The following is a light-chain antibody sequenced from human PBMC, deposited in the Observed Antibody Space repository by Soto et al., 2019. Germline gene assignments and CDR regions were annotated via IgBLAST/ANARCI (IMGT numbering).Light chain of an antibody. CDR2: EVS. Sequence: QSVLTQPASLSGSPGQWITISCTGTSSDVGAYDYVSWYQQHPNKAPKLIIYEVSNRPSGVSNRFSGSKSVNTATLTISGLQAEDEADYYCSSYTSGSTRVFGTGTKVIVL. J-gene: IGLJ1*01. CDR1: SSDVGAYDY. V-gene: IGLV2-14*03. CDR3: SSYTSGSTRV.